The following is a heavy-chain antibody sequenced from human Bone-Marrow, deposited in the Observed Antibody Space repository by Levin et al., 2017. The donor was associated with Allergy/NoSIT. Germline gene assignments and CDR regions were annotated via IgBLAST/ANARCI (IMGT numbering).Heavy chain of an antibody. CDR2: INTNNGNP. J-gene: IGHJ4*02. CDR3: AREGVNGQQGYYFDY. D-gene: IGHD6-13*01. Sequence: GGSLRLSCKASGYSFNRYGISWVRQAPGQGLEWMGWINTNNGNPTYAQGFTGRFVFSLDTSVSTAYLQISSLKAEDTAVYHCAREGVNGQQGYYFDYWGQGTLVTVSS. CDR1: GYSFNRYG. V-gene: IGHV7-4-1*02.